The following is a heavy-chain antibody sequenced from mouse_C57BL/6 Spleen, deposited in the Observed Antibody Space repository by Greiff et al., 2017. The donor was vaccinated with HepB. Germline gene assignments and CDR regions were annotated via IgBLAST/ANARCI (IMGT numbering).Heavy chain of an antibody. CDR1: GYTFTSYW. CDR3: ARETNGFAY. Sequence: QVQLQQPGAELVMPGASVKLSCKASGYTFTSYWMHWVKQRPGQGLEWIGEIDPSDSYTNYNQKFKGKSTLTVDKSSSTAYMQLSSLTSEDSAVYYCARETNGFAYWGQGTLVTVSA. CDR2: IDPSDSYT. V-gene: IGHV1-69*01. J-gene: IGHJ3*01.